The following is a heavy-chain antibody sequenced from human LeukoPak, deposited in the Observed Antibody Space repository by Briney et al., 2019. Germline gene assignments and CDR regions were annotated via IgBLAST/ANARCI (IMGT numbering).Heavy chain of an antibody. CDR2: IYTSGST. V-gene: IGHV4-4*07. D-gene: IGHD1-14*01. CDR3: ARAPHTSPTDYYFDF. J-gene: IGHJ4*02. Sequence: TSETLSLTCTVSGGSISSYYWSWIRQPAGKGLEWIGRIYTSGSTNYNPSLKSRVTMSVDTSKNHFSLKLTSVTAADTALYFCARAPHTSPTDYYFDFWGPGTLVTVSS. CDR1: GGSISSYY.